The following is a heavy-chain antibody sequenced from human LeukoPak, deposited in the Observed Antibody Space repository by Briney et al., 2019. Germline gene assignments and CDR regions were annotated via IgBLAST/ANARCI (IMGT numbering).Heavy chain of an antibody. Sequence: SETLSLTCDVSGXSISSSNWWSWVRQPPGKGLAWIGEIYHSGSTYSNPSLQSRVTISVDKSKNHFSLRLTSVTAADTAVYYCARTSAEYSNSWIDSWGQGTLVIVSS. CDR3: ARTSAEYSNSWIDS. V-gene: IGHV4-4*02. J-gene: IGHJ5*01. D-gene: IGHD6-6*01. CDR2: IYHSGST. CDR1: GXSISSSNW.